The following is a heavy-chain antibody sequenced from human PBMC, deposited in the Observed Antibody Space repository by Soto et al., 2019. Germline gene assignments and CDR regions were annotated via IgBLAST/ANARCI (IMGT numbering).Heavy chain of an antibody. D-gene: IGHD6-13*01. CDR2: IYYIGST. J-gene: IGHJ5*02. Sequence: QLQESGPGLVKPSETLSLTCTVSGGSVSTGSYYWSWIRQPPGKGLEWIGYIYYIGSTNYNPTLKSRVTISVDTSKNHVSLKLNSVTAADTAVYFCARAWIEQQRFSWFDPWGQGTLVTVSS. V-gene: IGHV4-61*01. CDR3: ARAWIEQQRFSWFDP. CDR1: GGSVSTGSYY.